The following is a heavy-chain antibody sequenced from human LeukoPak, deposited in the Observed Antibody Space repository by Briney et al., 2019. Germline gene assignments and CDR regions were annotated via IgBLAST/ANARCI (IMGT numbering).Heavy chain of an antibody. J-gene: IGHJ4*02. Sequence: GGALRLSCAPSAFTFGNYAMTWVRQAPGKGLEWVSPIISDYSTYYTDPVRGRLTISRDNSKKTLYLQMKSLRAEDTAVYYCAGVRMGATYYCDYWGQGTGVSVSS. CDR3: AGVRMGATYYCDY. D-gene: IGHD1-26*01. CDR2: IISDYST. V-gene: IGHV3-23*01. CDR1: AFTFGNYA.